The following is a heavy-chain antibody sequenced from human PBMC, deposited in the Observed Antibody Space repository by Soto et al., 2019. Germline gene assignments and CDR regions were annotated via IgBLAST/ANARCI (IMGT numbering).Heavy chain of an antibody. CDR3: AREEGSGYDSWFDP. V-gene: IGHV1-2*04. CDR1: GYTFTGYY. Sequence: QVQLVQSGAEVKKPGASVKVSCKASGYTFTGYYMHWVRQAPGQGLEWMGWINPNSGGTNYAQKFQGWVTMTRDTXXSTAYMERRRLRSDDTAVYYCAREEGSGYDSWFDPWGQGTLVTVSS. J-gene: IGHJ5*02. CDR2: INPNSGGT. D-gene: IGHD5-12*01.